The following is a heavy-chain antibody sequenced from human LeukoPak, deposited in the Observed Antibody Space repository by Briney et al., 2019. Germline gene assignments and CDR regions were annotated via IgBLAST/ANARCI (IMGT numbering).Heavy chain of an antibody. J-gene: IGHJ4*02. D-gene: IGHD3-22*01. CDR1: VFTFSRYH. V-gene: IGHV3-48*02. CDR3: ARPTFSFDSSGYFDY. Sequence: PGGSLRLSCSASVFTFSRYHMIWVRQAPGKGLEGVSYISSSGSPTHYADSVKGLFTISRDNAKNSLYLQMTSLRDEDTAVYYCARPTFSFDSSGYFDYWGQGTLVTVSS. CDR2: ISSSGSPT.